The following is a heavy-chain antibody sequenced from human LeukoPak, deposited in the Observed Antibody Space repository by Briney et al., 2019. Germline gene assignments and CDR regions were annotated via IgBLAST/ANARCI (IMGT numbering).Heavy chain of an antibody. Sequence: GGSLRLSCAASGFTFSSYEMNWVRQAPGKGLEWVSYISSIGSTTYYADSVKGRFSISRDNAENSLYLQMNSLRAEDTAVYYCARGGYGSDSSGYSPTIFEYWGQGTLVTVSS. J-gene: IGHJ4*02. CDR2: ISSIGSTT. D-gene: IGHD3-22*01. CDR1: GFTFSSYE. V-gene: IGHV3-48*03. CDR3: ARGGYGSDSSGYSPTIFEY.